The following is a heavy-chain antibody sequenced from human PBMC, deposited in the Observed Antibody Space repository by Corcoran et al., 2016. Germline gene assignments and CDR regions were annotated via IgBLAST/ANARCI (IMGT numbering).Heavy chain of an antibody. D-gene: IGHD3-22*01. CDR3: ARTRYYYDSSGKTWAFDI. CDR1: GGTFSSYA. J-gene: IGHJ3*02. CDR2: IIPIFGTA. V-gene: IGHV1-69*01. Sequence: QVQLVQSGAEVKKPGSSVKVSCKASGGTFSSYAISWVRQAPGQGLEWMGGIIPIFGTANYAQKFQGRVTSTADESTSTAYMELSSLRSEATAVYYCARTRYYYDSSGKTWAFDIWGQGTMVTVSS.